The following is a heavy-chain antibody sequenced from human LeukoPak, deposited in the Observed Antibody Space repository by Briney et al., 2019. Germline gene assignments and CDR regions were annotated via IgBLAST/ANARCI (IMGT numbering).Heavy chain of an antibody. Sequence: GGSLRLSCAASGFTFSSYAVTWVRLPPGKGLEWVSSITNSGGDTYYADSVKGRFTISRDNSKNTLYLQMNSLRAEDTAVYYCAKDYFYGSGSYRSMFDYWGQGTLVTVPS. J-gene: IGHJ4*02. V-gene: IGHV3-23*01. CDR3: AKDYFYGSGSYRSMFDY. D-gene: IGHD3-10*01. CDR1: GFTFSSYA. CDR2: ITNSGGDT.